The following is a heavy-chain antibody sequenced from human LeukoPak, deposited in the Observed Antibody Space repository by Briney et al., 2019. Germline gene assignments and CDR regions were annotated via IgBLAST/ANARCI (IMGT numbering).Heavy chain of an antibody. Sequence: ASVKVSCKASGYSFTSHYMHWVRQAPGQGLEWMGLINPSGSSTLYAQKFQGRVTMTRDMSTTTDYMELSSLKSEDTAVYYCARDNSVGDIAWWFDPWGQGTLVTVSS. CDR3: ARDNSVGDIAWWFDP. D-gene: IGHD3-16*02. CDR1: GYSFTSHY. CDR2: INPSGSST. V-gene: IGHV1-46*01. J-gene: IGHJ5*02.